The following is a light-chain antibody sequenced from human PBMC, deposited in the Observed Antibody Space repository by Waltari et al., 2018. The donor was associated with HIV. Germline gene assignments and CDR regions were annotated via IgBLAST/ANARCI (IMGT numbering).Light chain of an antibody. J-gene: IGKJ2*01. CDR3: MQGSHLYT. CDR1: RSLVYSDGNPY. CDR2: KIS. V-gene: IGKV2-30*01. Sequence: DVVMTQSPLSLPVALGQPASIPCRSSRSLVYSDGNPYFNWFHQRPGQSPRRLIYKISNRDSGVPDRFSGSGSGTDFTLKISRVEAEDVGIYYCMQGSHLYTFGQGTKLEIK.